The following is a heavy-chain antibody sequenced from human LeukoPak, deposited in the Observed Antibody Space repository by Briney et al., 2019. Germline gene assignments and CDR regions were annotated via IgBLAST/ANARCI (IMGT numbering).Heavy chain of an antibody. CDR1: GYSISSGYY. D-gene: IGHD3-10*01. CDR3: ARPCSTSWFGESADAFDI. CDR2: IYHNGST. V-gene: IGHV4-38-2*01. J-gene: IGHJ3*02. Sequence: SETLSLTCAVSGYSISSGYYWGWIRQPPGKGLEWIGSIYHNGSTYYNPSLKSRVTISVDTSKNQFSLKLSSVTAADTAVYYCARPCSTSWFGESADAFDIWGQGTMVTVSS.